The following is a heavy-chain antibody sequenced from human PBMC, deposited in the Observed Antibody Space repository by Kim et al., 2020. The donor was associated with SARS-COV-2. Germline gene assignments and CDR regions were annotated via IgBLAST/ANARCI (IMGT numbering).Heavy chain of an antibody. CDR1: GDSISGGDYY. D-gene: IGHD3-22*01. CDR3: ARGWGYYNSNGFYANDWFDP. V-gene: IGHV4-30-4*01. CDR2: IYYSGDT. Sequence: SETLSLTCTVSGDSISGGDYYWSWIRQPPGKGLEWIGNIYYSGDTSYNPSLKSQVAMSVDTSKTPFSLKVTSMTVSDTAVYYCARGWGYYNSNGFYANDWFDPGGQGTLVTVSS. J-gene: IGHJ5*02.